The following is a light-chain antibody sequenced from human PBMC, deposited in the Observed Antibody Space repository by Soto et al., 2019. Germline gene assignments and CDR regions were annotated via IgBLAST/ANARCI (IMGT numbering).Light chain of an antibody. J-gene: IGLJ1*01. V-gene: IGLV2-23*01. CDR2: EGS. CDR1: IXDVGSSGP. CDR3: CSYVGARTYV. Sequence: QSALAQPASVSGSPGQSITISCSGSIXDVGSSGPVSWYQHHPGQVPKLIIYEGSRRPSGVSSRFSGSKTGNTASLTITGLQAEDEANYYCCSYVGARTYVFGTGTKLTVL.